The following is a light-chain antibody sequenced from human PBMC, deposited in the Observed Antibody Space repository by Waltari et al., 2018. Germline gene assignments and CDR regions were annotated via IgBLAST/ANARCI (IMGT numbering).Light chain of an antibody. Sequence: DIVMTQSPDSLAVSLGERATINCKSSQSVLYRSNNTNFLAGYQQRPGQSPKLLIYWASTRESGVPDRFSGSGSGTDFTLTISSLQAEDVAVYYCQQYYTTPPTFGPGTKVDIK. J-gene: IGKJ3*01. V-gene: IGKV4-1*01. CDR1: QSVLYRSNNTNF. CDR3: QQYYTTPPT. CDR2: WAS.